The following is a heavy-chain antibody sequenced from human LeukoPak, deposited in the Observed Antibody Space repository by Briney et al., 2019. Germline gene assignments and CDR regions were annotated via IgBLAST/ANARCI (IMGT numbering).Heavy chain of an antibody. D-gene: IGHD2-2*01. CDR1: GFTFSSYG. CDR2: IRYDGSNK. V-gene: IGHV3-30*02. J-gene: IGHJ6*03. Sequence: PGGSLRLSCAASGFTFSSYGMHWVRQAPGKGLEWVAFIRYDGSNKYYADSVKGRFTISRDNSKNTLYLQMNSLRSEDTAVYYCARDSRIGYCSSTSCYGLYYYMDVWGKGTTVTVSS. CDR3: ARDSRIGYCSSTSCYGLYYYMDV.